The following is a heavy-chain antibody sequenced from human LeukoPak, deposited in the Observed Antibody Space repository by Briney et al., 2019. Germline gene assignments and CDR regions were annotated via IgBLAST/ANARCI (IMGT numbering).Heavy chain of an antibody. V-gene: IGHV3-48*03. CDR2: ISSSGSTI. J-gene: IGHJ4*02. Sequence: QPGGSLRLSCAASGFTFSGYEMNWVRQAPGKGVEWVAYISSSGSTIYYADSVKGRFTISRDNAKNSLYLQMNSLRAEYTAVYYCARDGTNYDYVWGSYRHTFDYWGQGTLVTVSS. CDR3: ARDGTNYDYVWGSYRHTFDY. CDR1: GFTFSGYE. D-gene: IGHD3-16*02.